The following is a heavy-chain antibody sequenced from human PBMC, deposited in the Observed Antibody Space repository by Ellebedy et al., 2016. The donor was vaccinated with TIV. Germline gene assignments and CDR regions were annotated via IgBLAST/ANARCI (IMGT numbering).Heavy chain of an antibody. J-gene: IGHJ6*03. CDR1: GFSFSSYG. Sequence: GGSLRLXCAASGFSFSSYGMTWVRQAPGKGLEWVSAISDTGYSAYYADSVKGRFTISRDNSKNTLYLQMNSLRAEDTAVYYCAKVAVAGYYYYYMDVWGKGTTVTVSS. V-gene: IGHV3-23*01. D-gene: IGHD6-19*01. CDR3: AKVAVAGYYYYYMDV. CDR2: ISDTGYSA.